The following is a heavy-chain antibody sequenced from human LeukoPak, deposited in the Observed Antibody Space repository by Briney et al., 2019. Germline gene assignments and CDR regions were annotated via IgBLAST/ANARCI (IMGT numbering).Heavy chain of an antibody. J-gene: IGHJ3*02. Sequence: SEPLSLTCAVYGGSFSGYYWSWIRQPPGKGLEWIGEINHSGSTNYNPSLKSRVTISVDTSRNQFSLKLNSVTAADTAVYYCAKSNGYGLVDIWGQGTMVTVSS. D-gene: IGHD3-10*01. V-gene: IGHV4-34*01. CDR3: AKSNGYGLVDI. CDR2: INHSGST. CDR1: GGSFSGYY.